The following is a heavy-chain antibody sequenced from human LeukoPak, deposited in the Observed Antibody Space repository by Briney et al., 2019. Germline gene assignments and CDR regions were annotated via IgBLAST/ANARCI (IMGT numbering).Heavy chain of an antibody. CDR3: ARQGAFDP. Sequence: SETLSLTCTVSGASINNNFWTWIRQPPGKGLEWIGYIYSSGSANYNPSLKSRVIISGDTSKNQFSLKLSSVTAADTAVYYCARQGAFDPWGQGTLVTVSS. J-gene: IGHJ5*02. CDR2: IYSSGSA. V-gene: IGHV4-59*08. CDR1: GASINNNF. D-gene: IGHD1-26*01.